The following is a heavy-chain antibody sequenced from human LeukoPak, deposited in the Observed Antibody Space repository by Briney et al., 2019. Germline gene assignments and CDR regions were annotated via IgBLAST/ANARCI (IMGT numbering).Heavy chain of an antibody. D-gene: IGHD6-13*01. CDR3: TKGYSMSY. V-gene: IGHV6-1*01. CDR1: GDSVSSNTTA. CDR2: TYYRSKWYY. J-gene: IGHJ4*02. Sequence: SQTLSLTCAISGDSVSSNTTAWNWIRQSPSRGLEWLGRTYYRSKWYYEYAISVRSRITISPDTFKNQFSLQLNSVTPEDTAVYYCTKGYSMSYWGLGTLVTVSS.